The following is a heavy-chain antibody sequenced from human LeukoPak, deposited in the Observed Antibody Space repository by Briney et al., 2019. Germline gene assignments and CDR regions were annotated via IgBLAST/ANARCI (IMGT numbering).Heavy chain of an antibody. V-gene: IGHV1-69*04. Sequence: ASEKVSCKASGGTFSSYAISWVRQAPGQGLEWMGRIIPILGIANYAQKFQGRVTITADKSTSTAYMELSSLRSEDTAVYYCARDDRVYDAFDIWGRGTMVTVSS. D-gene: IGHD6-6*01. J-gene: IGHJ3*02. CDR1: GGTFSSYA. CDR2: IIPILGIA. CDR3: ARDDRVYDAFDI.